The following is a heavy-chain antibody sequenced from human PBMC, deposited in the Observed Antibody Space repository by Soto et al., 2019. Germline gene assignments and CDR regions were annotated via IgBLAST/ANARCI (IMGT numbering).Heavy chain of an antibody. Sequence: PGGSLRLSCAASGFTFSSYAMSWVRQAPGKGLEWVAVISYDGSNKYYADSVKGRFTISRDNSKNTLYLQMNSLRAEDTAVYYCAKGGGSSWFLNFDYWGQGTLVTVSS. D-gene: IGHD6-13*01. CDR3: AKGGGSSWFLNFDY. CDR2: ISYDGSNK. CDR1: GFTFSSYA. J-gene: IGHJ4*02. V-gene: IGHV3-30*18.